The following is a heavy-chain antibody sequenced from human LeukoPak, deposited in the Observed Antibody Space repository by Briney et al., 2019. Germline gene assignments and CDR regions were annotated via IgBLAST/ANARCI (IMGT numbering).Heavy chain of an antibody. CDR2: IYSDGST. J-gene: IGHJ4*02. V-gene: IGHV3-53*01. CDR1: GFSVSSNY. CDR3: ARATLEN. Sequence: PGGSLRLSCAASGFSVSSNYISWVRQAPGKGLEWVSVIYSDGSTKYADSVKARFTISRDNSRNTVYLQMKSLRVEDTAVYYCARATLENWGQGTLVPVSS.